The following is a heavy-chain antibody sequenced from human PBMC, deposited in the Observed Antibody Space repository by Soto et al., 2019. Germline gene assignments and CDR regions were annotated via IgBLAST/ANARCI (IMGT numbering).Heavy chain of an antibody. CDR3: ATVFDL. Sequence: DVQLVESGRGLVQPGGSLRVSCAASGFTLGSHRIHWVRQPPGKGLEWVSRIDTDGGGTSYADSVKGRFTISTDNAKHTVYLQMNGLRADDTAVYYCATVFDLWGQGTLVTVSS. CDR1: GFTLGSHR. J-gene: IGHJ5*02. CDR2: IDTDGGGT. V-gene: IGHV3-74*01.